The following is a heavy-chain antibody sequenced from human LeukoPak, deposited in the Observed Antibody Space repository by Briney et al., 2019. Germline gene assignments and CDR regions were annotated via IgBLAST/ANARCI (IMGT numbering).Heavy chain of an antibody. D-gene: IGHD5/OR15-5a*01. CDR2: ISGSGGST. V-gene: IGHV3-23*01. CDR1: GFTFSSYA. Sequence: GGSPRLSCAASGFTFSSYAMSWVRQAPGKGLEWVSAISGSGGSTYYADSVKGRFTISRDNSKNTLYLQMNSLRAEDTAVYYCAKGIEGIVGGGVYDRMNYYCYYGMDVWGQGTTVTVSS. J-gene: IGHJ6*02. CDR3: AKGIEGIVGGGVYDRMNYYCYYGMDV.